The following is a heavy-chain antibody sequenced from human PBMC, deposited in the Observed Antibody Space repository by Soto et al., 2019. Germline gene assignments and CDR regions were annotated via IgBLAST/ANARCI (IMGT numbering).Heavy chain of an antibody. CDR2: MNPNSGNT. CDR3: ARTLYGDNVDY. V-gene: IGHV1-8*01. D-gene: IGHD4-17*01. J-gene: IGHJ4*02. Sequence: QVQLVQSGAEVKKPGASVKVSCKVSGYTFTSYDINWVRQATGQGLEWMGWMNPNSGNTGYAQKFKGRGTMTRNTSISTAYMELRSLRSEDTAVDYCARTLYGDNVDYWGQGTLVTGSS. CDR1: GYTFTSYD.